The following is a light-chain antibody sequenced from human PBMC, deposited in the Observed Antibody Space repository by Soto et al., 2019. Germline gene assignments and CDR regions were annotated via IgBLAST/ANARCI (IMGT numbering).Light chain of an antibody. J-gene: IGKJ1*01. Sequence: DIQMTQFPSTLSASVVGRVTITCRASQDIDISLAWFQQRPGEAPKLLIFAASGLESGVPSTFSGSGSGTEFTLTISSVQPDDFATYFCQHYDTFSWTFGQGTKVDIK. CDR2: AAS. V-gene: IGKV1-5*01. CDR1: QDIDIS. CDR3: QHYDTFSWT.